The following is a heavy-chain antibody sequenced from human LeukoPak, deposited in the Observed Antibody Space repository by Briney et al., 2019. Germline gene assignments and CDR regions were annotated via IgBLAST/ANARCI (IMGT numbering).Heavy chain of an antibody. V-gene: IGHV3-7*01. Sequence: GGSLRLSCAASGFTFSSYWMSWVRQAPGKGLEWVANIKQDGSEKYYVDSVKGRFTISRDNAKNSLYLQMNSLRAEDTAVYYCTRARGSGSSRYYFDYWGQGTLVTVSS. CDR3: TRARGSGSSRYYFDY. CDR2: IKQDGSEK. J-gene: IGHJ4*02. D-gene: IGHD3-10*01. CDR1: GFTFSSYW.